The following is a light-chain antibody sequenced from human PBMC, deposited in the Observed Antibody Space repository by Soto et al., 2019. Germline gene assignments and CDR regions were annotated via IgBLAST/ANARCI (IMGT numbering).Light chain of an antibody. V-gene: IGKV3-15*01. Sequence: EIVLTQSPATLSLSPGECATLSCRASQSISSNLAWYQQKPGQSPRLLIYGASSRATGVPVRFSGSGSGVAFTLTISGLQSEDFAVYHCQQYNQWPGTFGQGTKVDI. J-gene: IGKJ1*01. CDR1: QSISSN. CDR2: GAS. CDR3: QQYNQWPGT.